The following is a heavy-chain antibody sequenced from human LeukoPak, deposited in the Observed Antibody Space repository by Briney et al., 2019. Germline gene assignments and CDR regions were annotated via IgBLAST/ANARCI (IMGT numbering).Heavy chain of an antibody. CDR2: INPSSGAT. D-gene: IGHD3-22*01. J-gene: IGHJ4*02. CDR3: ARVTYDRSGYYNGIPY. CDR1: GYTFTGYF. V-gene: IGHV1-2*02. Sequence: ASEKVSCKASGYTFTGYFIHSVRQAPGQGLEWMGWINPSSGATNYAQNFQGRVTLTREMSISTAYMEVSRLLSDDPAVYYCARVTYDRSGYYNGIPYWGQGTLVIVSS.